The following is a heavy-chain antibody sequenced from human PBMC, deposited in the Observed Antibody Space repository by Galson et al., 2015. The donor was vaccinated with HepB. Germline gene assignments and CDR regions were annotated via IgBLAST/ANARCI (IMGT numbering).Heavy chain of an antibody. V-gene: IGHV3-74*01. CDR3: ARGPIAVAGSSKGNWFDP. CDR1: GFTFSSYW. D-gene: IGHD6-19*01. CDR2: INSDGSST. J-gene: IGHJ5*02. Sequence: SLRLSCAASGFTFSSYWMHWVRQAPGKGLVWVSRINSDGSSTSYADSVKGRFTISRDNAKNTLYLQMNSLRAEDTAVYYCARGPIAVAGSSKGNWFDPWGQGTLVTVSS.